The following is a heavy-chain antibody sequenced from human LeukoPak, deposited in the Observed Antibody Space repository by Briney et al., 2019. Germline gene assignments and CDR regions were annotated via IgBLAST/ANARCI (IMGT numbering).Heavy chain of an antibody. CDR3: ARADVLRYFD. CDR1: GFTFSRYW. J-gene: IGHJ4*02. V-gene: IGHV3-74*01. D-gene: IGHD3-9*01. Sequence: GGSLRLSCAASGFTFSRYWMHWVRQAPGKGLVRVSRISGDGTTTSYADSVKGRFTISRDNAKNTLYLQMNSLRAEDTAVYYCARADVLRYFDWGQGTLVTVSS. CDR2: ISGDGTTT.